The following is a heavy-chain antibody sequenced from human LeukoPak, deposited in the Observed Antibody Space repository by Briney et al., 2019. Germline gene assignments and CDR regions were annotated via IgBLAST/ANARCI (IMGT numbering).Heavy chain of an antibody. CDR3: ARDSGPDYDFWSGYYDY. D-gene: IGHD3-3*01. V-gene: IGHV4-38-2*02. CDR1: GYSISSHYY. CDR2: IYYSGST. Sequence: SETLSLTCTVSGYSISSHYYWGWIRQPPGKGLEWIGSIYYSGSTYYNPSLKSRVTISVDTSKNQFSLKLSSVTAADTAVYYCARDSGPDYDFWSGYYDYWGQGTLVTVSS. J-gene: IGHJ4*02.